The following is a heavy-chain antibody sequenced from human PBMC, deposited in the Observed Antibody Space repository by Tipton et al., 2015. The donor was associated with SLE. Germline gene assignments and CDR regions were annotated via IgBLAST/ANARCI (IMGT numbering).Heavy chain of an antibody. V-gene: IGHV3-11*05. CDR2: ISSSSSYT. J-gene: IGHJ4*02. D-gene: IGHD3-22*01. CDR3: ARASDMYYYDSSGSFDY. CDR1: GFTFSDYY. Sequence: GSLRLSCAASGFTFSDYYMSWIRQAPGKGLAWVSYISSSSSYTNYADSVKGRFTISRDNAKNSLYLQMNSLRAEDTAVYYCARASDMYYYDSSGSFDYWGQGTLVTVSS.